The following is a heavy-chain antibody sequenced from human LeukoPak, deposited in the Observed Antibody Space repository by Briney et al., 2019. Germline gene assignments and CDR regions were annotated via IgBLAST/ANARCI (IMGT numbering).Heavy chain of an antibody. Sequence: GGSLRLSCAASGFTFDDYAMHWVRQAPGKGLEWVSGISWNSGSIGYADSVKGRFTISRDNAKNSLYLQMNSLRAEDTALYYCASGAYYYDSSGYTVYWGQGTLVTVSS. D-gene: IGHD3-22*01. CDR1: GFTFDDYA. CDR2: ISWNSGSI. CDR3: ASGAYYYDSSGYTVY. V-gene: IGHV3-9*01. J-gene: IGHJ4*02.